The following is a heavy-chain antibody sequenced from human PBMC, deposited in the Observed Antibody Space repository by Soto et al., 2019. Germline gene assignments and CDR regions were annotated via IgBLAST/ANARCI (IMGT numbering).Heavy chain of an antibody. J-gene: IGHJ4*02. CDR2: ISNSGDDT. CDR1: GFTFTTYP. D-gene: IGHD3-16*01. CDR3: AKGGWGAPLDY. Sequence: EVQLLESGGGLVQPGGSQRLSCAASGFTFTTYPMTWFRQAPGKGLEWVSTISNSGDDTYFADSVKGRFTISRDNSKNRLYLQMNSLRAEDTAISYCAKGGWGAPLDYWGQGTLVTVSS. V-gene: IGHV3-23*01.